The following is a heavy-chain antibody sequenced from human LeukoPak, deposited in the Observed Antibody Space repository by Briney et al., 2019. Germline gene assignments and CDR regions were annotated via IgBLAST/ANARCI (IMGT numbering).Heavy chain of an antibody. CDR3: TTDRIVSTALKFDY. D-gene: IGHD5/OR15-5a*01. V-gene: IGHV3-15*07. J-gene: IGHJ4*02. Sequence: PGGSLRLSCAASGFTFNNAWMNWVRQAPGKGLEWVGRIKSKTDGETTDYAAPVKGRFAVSRDDSKNTLFLQMNSLSTEDTAVYYCTTDRIVSTALKFDYWGQGTQVAVSS. CDR2: IKSKTDGETT. CDR1: GFTFNNAW.